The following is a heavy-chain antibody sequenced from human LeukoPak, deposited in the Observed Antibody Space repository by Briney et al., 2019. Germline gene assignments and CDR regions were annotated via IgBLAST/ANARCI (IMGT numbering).Heavy chain of an antibody. D-gene: IGHD5-24*01. CDR1: GYTFTGYY. V-gene: IGHV1-2*02. CDR3: ARGRGGDGYSHDAFDI. J-gene: IGHJ3*02. Sequence: GASVKVSCKASGYTFTGYYMHWVRLAPGQGLEWMGWINPNSGGTNYAQKFQGRVTMTRDTSISTAYMELSRLRSDDTAVYYCARGRGGDGYSHDAFDIWGQGTMVTVSS. CDR2: INPNSGGT.